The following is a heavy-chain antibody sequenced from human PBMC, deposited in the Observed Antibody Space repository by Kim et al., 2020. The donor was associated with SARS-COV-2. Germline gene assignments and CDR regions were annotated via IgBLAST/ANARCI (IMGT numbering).Heavy chain of an antibody. CDR2: INTNTGNP. V-gene: IGHV7-4-1*02. CDR1: GYPFSTHA. Sequence: ASVKVPCKSSGYPFSTHAMNWVRLAPGQGLKWMGWINTNTGNPTYAQGFTGRFVFSLDTSVSTTYLQISSLKTEDTAIYYCTRSSPRWFDPWGQGTQVTVSS. J-gene: IGHJ5*02. CDR3: TRSSPRWFDP.